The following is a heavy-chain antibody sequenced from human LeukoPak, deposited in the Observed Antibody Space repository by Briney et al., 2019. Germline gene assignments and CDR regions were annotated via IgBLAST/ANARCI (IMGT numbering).Heavy chain of an antibody. Sequence: GGSLRLSCAASGFTFSAYALSWVRQSPGKALEWVSSITASGDSTFYADSVKGRFAISRDQSKSRLNLQMDSLRAEDTATYYCVRSTINNFDYWSQGTLVTVSS. J-gene: IGHJ4*02. CDR1: GFTFSAYA. V-gene: IGHV3-23*01. CDR2: ITASGDST. CDR3: VRSTINNFDY. D-gene: IGHD1-1*01.